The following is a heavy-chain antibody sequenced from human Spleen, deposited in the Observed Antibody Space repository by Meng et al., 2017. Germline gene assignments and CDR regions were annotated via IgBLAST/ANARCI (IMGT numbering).Heavy chain of an antibody. CDR2: INHSGST. V-gene: IGHV4-34*01. J-gene: IGHJ4*02. D-gene: IGHD6-19*01. CDR1: GGSFSGYY. Sequence: QVQLQQGGAGLLKPSETLSLTCAVYGGSFSGYYWSWIRQPPGKGLEWIGEINHSGSTNYNPSLKSRVTISVDTSKNQFSLKLSSVTAADTAVYYCARGVAVAGLDYWGQGTLVTVSS. CDR3: ARGVAVAGLDY.